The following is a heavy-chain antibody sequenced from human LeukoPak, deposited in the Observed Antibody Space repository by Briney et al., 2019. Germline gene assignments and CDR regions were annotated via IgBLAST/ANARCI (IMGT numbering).Heavy chain of an antibody. CDR3: ARDGTRAAADTRLAFDI. Sequence: ASVKVSCKASGYTFTGYYMHWVRQAPGQGLEWMGWISPNSGGTNYAQKFQGWVTMTRDTSISTAYMELSRLRSDDTAVYYCARDGTRAAADTRLAFDIWGQGTMVTVSS. V-gene: IGHV1-2*04. CDR1: GYTFTGYY. CDR2: ISPNSGGT. J-gene: IGHJ3*02. D-gene: IGHD6-13*01.